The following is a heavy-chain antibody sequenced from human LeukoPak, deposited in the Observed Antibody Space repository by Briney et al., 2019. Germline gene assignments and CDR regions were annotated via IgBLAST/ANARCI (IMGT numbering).Heavy chain of an antibody. CDR1: GYTFTGYY. CDR3: ARGGPSRGSGFYYFDY. V-gene: IGHV1-2*02. J-gene: IGHJ4*02. D-gene: IGHD6-19*01. CDR2: INPNSGDT. Sequence: ASVKVSCKASGYTFTGYYMHWVRQAPGQGLEWMGWINPNSGDTNYAQKFQGRVTMTRDTSVSTAYMELSRLRSDDTAVYYCARGGPSRGSGFYYFDYWGQGTPVTVSS.